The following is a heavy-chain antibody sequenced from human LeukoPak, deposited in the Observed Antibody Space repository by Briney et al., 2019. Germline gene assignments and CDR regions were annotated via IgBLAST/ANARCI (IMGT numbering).Heavy chain of an antibody. V-gene: IGHV4-59*01. J-gene: IGHJ4*02. CDR3: AERDGQDKTDY. CDR1: GGSISSYY. Sequence: PSETLSLTCTVSGGSISSYYWSWILQPPGKGLEWIGYIYYSGSTNYNPSLKSRVTISVDTSKNQFSLKLSSVTAADTAVYYCAERDGQDKTDYWGQGTLVTVSS. D-gene: IGHD5-24*01. CDR2: IYYSGST.